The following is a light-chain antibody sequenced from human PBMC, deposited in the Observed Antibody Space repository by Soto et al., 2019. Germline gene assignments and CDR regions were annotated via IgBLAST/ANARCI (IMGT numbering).Light chain of an antibody. J-gene: IGKJ2*01. Sequence: EIVMTQSPATLSVSPGERATLSCRASQSVSSNLAWYQQKPGQAPSLLIYGASARATCIPARFSGSGSGTEFTLTISRLQYEDFAVYYCQHYNNWPFTFGQGTKLEIK. CDR1: QSVSSN. CDR2: GAS. V-gene: IGKV3-15*01. CDR3: QHYNNWPFT.